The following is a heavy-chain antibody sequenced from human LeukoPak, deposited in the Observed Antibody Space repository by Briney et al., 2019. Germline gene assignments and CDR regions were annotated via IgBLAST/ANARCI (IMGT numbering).Heavy chain of an antibody. J-gene: IGHJ3*02. CDR3: ARLTYYDSSGYFDAFDI. D-gene: IGHD3-22*01. Sequence: GESLKISCKGSGYSFTSYWIGWVRQIPGKGLEWMGIIYPGDSDTRYSPSFQGQVTISADKSISTAYLQWSGLKASDTAMYYCARLTYYDSSGYFDAFDIWGQGTMVTVSS. CDR2: IYPGDSDT. V-gene: IGHV5-51*01. CDR1: GYSFTSYW.